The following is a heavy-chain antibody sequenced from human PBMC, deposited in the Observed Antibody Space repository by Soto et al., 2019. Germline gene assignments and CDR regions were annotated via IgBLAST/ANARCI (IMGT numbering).Heavy chain of an antibody. CDR1: GGSISSGGYY. CDR3: ARWRSGFCINAVCEENNWFDP. V-gene: IGHV4-31*03. J-gene: IGHJ5*02. D-gene: IGHD2-8*01. CDR2: IYNSGSS. Sequence: QVQLQESGPGLVKPSQTRSLTCTVSGGSISSGGYYWSWIRQHPGKGLEWIGHIYNSGSSYSNPSLRGRVTTSGDTSKNQFSLMLSSVTSADTAVSYCARWRSGFCINAVCEENNWFDPWGHGTLVTVSS.